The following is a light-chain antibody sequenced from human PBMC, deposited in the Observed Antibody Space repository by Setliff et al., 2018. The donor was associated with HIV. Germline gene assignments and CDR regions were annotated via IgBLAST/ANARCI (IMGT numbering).Light chain of an antibody. J-gene: IGLJ1*01. CDR2: DVS. V-gene: IGLV2-14*03. CDR3: AAWDDSLNVPYV. CDR1: ISDIGSYNF. Sequence: QSVLTQPASVSGSPGQSITIPCTGSISDIGSYNFVSWYQQHPGKAPNLIISDVSKRPSGVPDRFSGSKSGTSASLAISGLQSEDEADYYCAAWDDSLNVPYVVGTGTKVTVL.